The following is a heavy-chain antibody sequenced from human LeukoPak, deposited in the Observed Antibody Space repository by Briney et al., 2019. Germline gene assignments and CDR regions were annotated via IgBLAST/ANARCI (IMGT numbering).Heavy chain of an antibody. CDR2: ISSSSTI. J-gene: IGHJ3*01. Sequence: PGGSLRLSCAASGFTLSSYNMNWVRQAPGKGLEWVSYISSSSTIYYADSVKGRFTISRDNAKSSLYLQMNSLRAEDTAVYYCARDAWYCGGDCLWGQGTMVTVSS. D-gene: IGHD2-21*01. V-gene: IGHV3-48*01. CDR3: ARDAWYCGGDCL. CDR1: GFTLSSYN.